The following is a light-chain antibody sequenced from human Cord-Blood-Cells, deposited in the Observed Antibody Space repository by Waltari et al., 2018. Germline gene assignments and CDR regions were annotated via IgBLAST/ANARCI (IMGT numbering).Light chain of an antibody. Sequence: AIRITQSPSSLSASTGDSVTINCRASQGISSYLACYQQKPGKAPKLLIYAASTLQSGVPSRFGGSGSVTDFTLTISCLQSEDFATYYCQQYYSYPMYTFGQGTKLEIK. CDR2: AAS. CDR1: QGISSY. V-gene: IGKV1-8*01. J-gene: IGKJ2*01. CDR3: QQYYSYPMYT.